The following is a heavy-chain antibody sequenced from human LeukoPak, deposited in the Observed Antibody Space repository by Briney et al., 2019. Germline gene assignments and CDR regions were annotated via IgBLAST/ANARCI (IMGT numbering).Heavy chain of an antibody. D-gene: IGHD3-16*01. Sequence: GGSLRLSCAASGFSFSSYSMNWVRQAPGKGPEWVSHISSSGSIIYYADSVKGRFTISRDNAKNSLYLQMNSLRAEDTAVYYCASWGSFDAFDIWGQGTMVTVSS. V-gene: IGHV3-48*04. CDR1: GFSFSSYS. CDR2: ISSSGSII. J-gene: IGHJ3*02. CDR3: ASWGSFDAFDI.